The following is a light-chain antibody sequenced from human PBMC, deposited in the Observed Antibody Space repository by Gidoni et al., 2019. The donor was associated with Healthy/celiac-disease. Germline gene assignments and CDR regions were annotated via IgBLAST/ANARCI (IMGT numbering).Light chain of an antibody. CDR1: QSVSSN. CDR2: GAS. V-gene: IGKV3-15*01. J-gene: IGKJ2*03. CDR3: QQYNNWPPVS. Sequence: EIVMTQSPATLSVSPGERATLSCSASQSVSSNLAWYQQKPGQAPSLLIYGASTRATGIPARFSGSGSGTEFTLTISSLQSEDFAVYYCQQYNNWPPVSFGQGTKLEIK.